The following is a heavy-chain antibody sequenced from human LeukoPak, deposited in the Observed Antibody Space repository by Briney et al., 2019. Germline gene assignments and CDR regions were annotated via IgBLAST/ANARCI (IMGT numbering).Heavy chain of an antibody. Sequence: SETLSLTCTVSGGSISSYYWNWIRQSPSRGLEWLGRTYYRSKWYNDYAVSVKSRITINPDTSKNQFSLQLNSVTPEDTAVYYCARASILLDYWGQGTLVTVSS. J-gene: IGHJ4*02. CDR2: TYYRSKWYN. V-gene: IGHV6-1*01. CDR3: ARASILLDY. CDR1: GGSISSYY.